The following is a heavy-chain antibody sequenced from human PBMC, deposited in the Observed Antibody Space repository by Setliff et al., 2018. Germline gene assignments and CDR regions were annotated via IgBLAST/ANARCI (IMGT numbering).Heavy chain of an antibody. J-gene: IGHJ4*02. CDR3: SRLVRYCSKTTCQTASGAEL. D-gene: IGHD2-8*01. CDR2: INNYSFKT. Sequence: ASVKVSCKTSGYTFTNYGINWVRQAPGQGLEWMGWINNYSFKTNSPQKFLDRLTMTTDTSTSTAYMELKDLTSDDTAVYYCSRLVRYCSKTTCQTASGAELWGQGTLVTVSS. V-gene: IGHV1-18*01. CDR1: GYTFTNYG.